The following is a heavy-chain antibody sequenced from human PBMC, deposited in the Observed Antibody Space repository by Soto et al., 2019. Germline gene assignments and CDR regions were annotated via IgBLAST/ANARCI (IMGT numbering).Heavy chain of an antibody. V-gene: IGHV5-51*01. CDR3: ARLLDYWGEPHYFDS. CDR2: IYPGDSET. CDR1: GYTFDSNW. J-gene: IGHJ4*02. D-gene: IGHD3-16*01. Sequence: LGESLKISCQTAGYTFDSNWIGWVRLMPGKGLEWMGIIYPGDSETRYSPSFQGQVTISVDRSFKTAYLQWRSLQASDTAMYYCARLLDYWGEPHYFDSWGQGTAVTVSS.